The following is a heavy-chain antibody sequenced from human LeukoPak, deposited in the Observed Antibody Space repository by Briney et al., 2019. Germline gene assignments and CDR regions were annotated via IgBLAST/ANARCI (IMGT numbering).Heavy chain of an antibody. CDR1: GGSISSHY. D-gene: IGHD2-2*01. Sequence: SETLSLTCTVSGGSISSHYWSWIRQPPGKGLEWIGYIYYSGSTNYNPSLKSRVTISVDTSKNQFSLKLSSVTAADTAVYYCVRAEYCSSTSCYYYYMDVWGKGTTVTVSS. V-gene: IGHV4-59*11. J-gene: IGHJ6*03. CDR3: VRAEYCSSTSCYYYYMDV. CDR2: IYYSGST.